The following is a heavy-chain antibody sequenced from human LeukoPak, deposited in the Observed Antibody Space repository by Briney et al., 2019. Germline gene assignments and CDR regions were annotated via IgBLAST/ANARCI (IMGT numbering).Heavy chain of an antibody. J-gene: IGHJ3*02. Sequence: ASVKVSCKASGYTFTSYAMNWVRQAPGQGLEWMGWTNTNTGNPTYAQGFTGRFVSSLDTSVNTAYLQISSLKAEDTAVYYCARDLDSAAFDIWGQGTMVTVSS. V-gene: IGHV7-4-1*02. CDR1: GYTFTSYA. CDR2: TNTNTGNP. D-gene: IGHD2-15*01. CDR3: ARDLDSAAFDI.